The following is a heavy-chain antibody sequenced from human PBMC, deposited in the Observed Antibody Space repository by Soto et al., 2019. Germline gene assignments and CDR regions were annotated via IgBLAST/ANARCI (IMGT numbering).Heavy chain of an antibody. CDR3: AIITTFGVVSPDAFDI. V-gene: IGHV5-51*01. CDR2: IYPGDSDT. J-gene: IGHJ3*02. D-gene: IGHD3-3*01. CDR1: GYSFTSYW. Sequence: GESLKISCKGSGYSFTSYWIGWVRQMPGKGLEWMGIIYPGDSDTRYSPSFQGQVTISADKSISTAYLQWSSLKASDTAMYYCAIITTFGVVSPDAFDIWGQGTMVTVSS.